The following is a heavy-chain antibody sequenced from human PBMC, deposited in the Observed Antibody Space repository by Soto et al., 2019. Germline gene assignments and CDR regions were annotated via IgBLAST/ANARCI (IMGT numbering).Heavy chain of an antibody. J-gene: IGHJ6*02. CDR2: IWYDGSNK. CDR3: ARDQAAAAEYYYYGMDV. V-gene: IGHV3-33*01. D-gene: IGHD6-13*01. Sequence: PGGSLRLSCAASGFTFSSYGMHWVRQAPGKGLEWVAVIWYDGSNKYYADSVKGRFTISRDNSKNTLYLQMNSLRAEDTAVYYCARDQAAAAEYYYYGMDVWGQGTTVTVSS. CDR1: GFTFSSYG.